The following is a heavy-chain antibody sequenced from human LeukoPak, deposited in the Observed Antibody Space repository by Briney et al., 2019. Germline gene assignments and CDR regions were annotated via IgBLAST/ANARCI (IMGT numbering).Heavy chain of an antibody. CDR2: IYYSGST. Sequence: PSETLSLTCTVSGGSISSSSYYWGWIRQPPGKGLEWIGYIYYSGSTNYNPSLKSRVTISVDTSKNQFSLKLSSVTAADTAVYYCARDRRRHGYNRLYNWFDPWGQGTLVTVSS. D-gene: IGHD5-24*01. CDR1: GGSISSSSYY. J-gene: IGHJ5*02. V-gene: IGHV4-61*05. CDR3: ARDRRRHGYNRLYNWFDP.